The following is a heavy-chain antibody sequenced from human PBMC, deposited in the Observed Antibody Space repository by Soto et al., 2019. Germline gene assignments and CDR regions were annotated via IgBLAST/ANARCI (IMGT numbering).Heavy chain of an antibody. CDR3: AGRYGSAIDY. D-gene: IGHD1-26*01. CDR2: IYYSGST. CDR1: GGTISSWY. Sequence: QVQLQESGPGLVKPSETLSLTCTVSGGTISSWYWSWIRQPPGKGLEWIGYIYYSGSTNCNPSLKSTVTISVDTSKNPFPLKVSSVTAAETALYYCAGRYGSAIDYWGQGTLATVSS. V-gene: IGHV4-59*08. J-gene: IGHJ4*02.